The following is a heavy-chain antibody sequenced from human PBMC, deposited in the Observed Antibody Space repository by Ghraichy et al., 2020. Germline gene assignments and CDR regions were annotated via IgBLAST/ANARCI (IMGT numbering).Heavy chain of an antibody. Sequence: SETLSLTCTVSGGSISSYYWSWIRQPPGKGLEWIGYIYYSGSTNYNPSLKSRVTISVDTSMNQFSLKLSSVTAADTAVYYCARSYSSGWFYFDYWGQGTLVTVSS. CDR1: GGSISSYY. V-gene: IGHV4-59*01. J-gene: IGHJ4*02. D-gene: IGHD6-19*01. CDR3: ARSYSSGWFYFDY. CDR2: IYYSGST.